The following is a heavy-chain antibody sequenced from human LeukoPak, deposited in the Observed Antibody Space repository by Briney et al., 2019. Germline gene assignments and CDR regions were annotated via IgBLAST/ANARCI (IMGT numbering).Heavy chain of an antibody. Sequence: SETLSLTCTVPGGSISSSSYYWGWIRQPPGKGLEWIGSIYYSGSTYYNPSLKSRVTISVDTSKNQFSLKLGSVTAADTAVYYCARPYSSGWYGAFDYWGQGTLVTVSS. CDR3: ARPYSSGWYGAFDY. J-gene: IGHJ4*02. V-gene: IGHV4-39*01. D-gene: IGHD6-19*01. CDR2: IYYSGST. CDR1: GGSISSSSYY.